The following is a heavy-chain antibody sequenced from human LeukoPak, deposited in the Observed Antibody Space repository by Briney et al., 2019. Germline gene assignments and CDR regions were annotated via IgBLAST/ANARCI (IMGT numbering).Heavy chain of an antibody. V-gene: IGHV3-23*01. Sequence: GGSLRLSCAASGFTFSSYAMSWVRQAPGKGLEWDSAISGSGGSTYYADSVKGRFTISRDNSKNTLYLQMNSLRAEDTAVYYCAKDRLLWFGELFCYFDYWGQGTLVTVSS. CDR2: ISGSGGST. CDR3: AKDRLLWFGELFCYFDY. CDR1: GFTFSSYA. D-gene: IGHD3-10*01. J-gene: IGHJ4*02.